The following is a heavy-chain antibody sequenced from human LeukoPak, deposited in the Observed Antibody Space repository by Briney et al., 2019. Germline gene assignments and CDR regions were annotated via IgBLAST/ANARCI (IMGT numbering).Heavy chain of an antibody. CDR2: MSYDGNTY. V-gene: IGHV3-30-3*01. CDR1: GFTLNPYA. CDR3: ARESVYFGSSVYFAPDYYGMDV. J-gene: IGHJ6*02. Sequence: GGSLRLSCAASGFTLNPYAMHWVRQAPGKGLEWLAIMSYDGNTYYYADSVKGRFSISRDNSKNTLYLQMNSLRAEDTAVYYCARESVYFGSSVYFAPDYYGMDVWGQGTAVTVSS. D-gene: IGHD3-22*01.